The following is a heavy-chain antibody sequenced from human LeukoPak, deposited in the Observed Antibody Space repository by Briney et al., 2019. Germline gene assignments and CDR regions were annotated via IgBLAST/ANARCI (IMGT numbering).Heavy chain of an antibody. V-gene: IGHV4-34*01. CDR2: INHSGST. D-gene: IGHD3-10*01. Sequence: SETLSLTCAVYGGSFSGYYWSWIRQPPGKGLEWIGEINHSGSTNYNPPLKSRVTISVDTSKNQFSLKLSSVTAADTAVYYCARVKSYYGSGSYCFDYWGQGTLVTVSS. CDR1: GGSFSGYY. CDR3: ARVKSYYGSGSYCFDY. J-gene: IGHJ4*02.